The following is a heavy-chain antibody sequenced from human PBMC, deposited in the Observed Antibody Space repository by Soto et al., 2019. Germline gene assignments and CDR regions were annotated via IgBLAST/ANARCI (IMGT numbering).Heavy chain of an antibody. J-gene: IGHJ6*02. Sequence: QGQLVQSEAVVKKPGASVKVSCKASGYTFTRYGISWVRQAPGQGLEWMGWISGYNGDTNYAQKFQGRVIMTIDTSTGTAFMELRSLTSDDTAVYYCAKNGQPPYYYYGLDVWGQGTTVTVSS. CDR1: GYTFTRYG. D-gene: IGHD2-8*01. V-gene: IGHV1-18*01. CDR3: AKNGQPPYYYYGLDV. CDR2: ISGYNGDT.